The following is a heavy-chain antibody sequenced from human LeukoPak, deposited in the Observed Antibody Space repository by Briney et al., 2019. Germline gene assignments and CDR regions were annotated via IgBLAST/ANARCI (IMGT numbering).Heavy chain of an antibody. CDR1: GFTFSSYW. CDR3: VRGGESTWS. V-gene: IGHV3-74*01. Sequence: GGSLRLSCAASGFTFSSYWMHWVRQAPGKGLVWVSRINSDESRTTYADSAKGRFAISRDNAKNTLYLQMNSLRAEDTAVYYCVRGGESTWSWGQGTLVTVSS. CDR2: INSDESRT. D-gene: IGHD2-15*01. J-gene: IGHJ5*02.